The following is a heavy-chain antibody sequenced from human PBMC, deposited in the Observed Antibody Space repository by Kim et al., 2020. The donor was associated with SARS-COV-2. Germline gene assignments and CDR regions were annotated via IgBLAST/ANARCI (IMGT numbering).Heavy chain of an antibody. D-gene: IGHD2-2*02. CDR3: ARVMPAAIDYYYYGMDV. J-gene: IGHJ6*02. CDR1: GFTFSDYY. V-gene: IGHV3-11*06. Sequence: GGSLRLSCAASGFTFSDYYMSWIRQAPGKGLEWVSYISSSSSYTNYADSVKGRFTISRDNAKNSLYLQMNSLRAEDTAVYYCARVMPAAIDYYYYGMDVWGQGTTVTVSS. CDR2: ISSSSSYT.